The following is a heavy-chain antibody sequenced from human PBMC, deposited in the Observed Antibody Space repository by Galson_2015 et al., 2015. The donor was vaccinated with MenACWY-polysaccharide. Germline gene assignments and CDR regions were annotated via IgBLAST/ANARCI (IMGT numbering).Heavy chain of an antibody. D-gene: IGHD3-10*01. V-gene: IGHV3-23*01. J-gene: IGHJ6*03. CDR3: SRNRGSNFRYYMDV. CDR2: ITSGGGGT. Sequence: SLRLSCAASGFTFSTYWMHWVRQTPGKGLEWVSGITSGGGGTHYADSVKGRFTISRDNSKNTVSLQMNSLRAEDTALYYCSRNRGSNFRYYMDVWGKGTTVTVSS. CDR1: GFTFSTYW.